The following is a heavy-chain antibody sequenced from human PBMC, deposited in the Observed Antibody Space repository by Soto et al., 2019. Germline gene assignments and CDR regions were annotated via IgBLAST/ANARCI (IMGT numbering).Heavy chain of an antibody. V-gene: IGHV3-66*01. J-gene: IGHJ4*02. CDR2: IYIGGTT. Sequence: GGSLRLSCAASGFTVSSYYMSWVRQAPGKGLEWVSLIYIGGTTNYADSVKGRFTISRDNSKNTLYFQMNSLKAEDTAVYYCTRARVAGATSPFDSWGQGTQVTVSS. CDR3: TRARVAGATSPFDS. CDR1: GFTVSSYY. D-gene: IGHD1-26*01.